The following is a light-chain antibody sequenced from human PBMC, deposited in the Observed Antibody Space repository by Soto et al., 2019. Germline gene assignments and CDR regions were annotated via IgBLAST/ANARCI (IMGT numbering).Light chain of an antibody. Sequence: EIVLTQSPATLSLSPGERATLSCRASPSVTNYLAWYQQKPGQAPRLLIYGASSRATGIPDRFSGSGSGTDFTLTINSLQSEDSAVYYCQQHNQWPITFGQGTRLEIK. CDR3: QQHNQWPIT. CDR1: PSVTNY. V-gene: IGKV3D-15*01. CDR2: GAS. J-gene: IGKJ5*01.